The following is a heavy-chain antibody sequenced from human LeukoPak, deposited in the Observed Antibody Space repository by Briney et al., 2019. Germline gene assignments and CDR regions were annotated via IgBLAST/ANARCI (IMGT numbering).Heavy chain of an antibody. V-gene: IGHV3-15*05. CDR1: GFIFNNAW. CDR3: TTLSYDVHY. Sequence: GGSLRLSCGASGFIFNNAWMTWVRQAPGKGLEWVGRIKSNPDGGAADYAAPVKGRFTISRDDSRNTLYLQLSSLKTEDTAVYYCTTLSYDVHYWGQGTLVTVSS. J-gene: IGHJ4*02. CDR2: IKSNPDGGAA. D-gene: IGHD3-3*01.